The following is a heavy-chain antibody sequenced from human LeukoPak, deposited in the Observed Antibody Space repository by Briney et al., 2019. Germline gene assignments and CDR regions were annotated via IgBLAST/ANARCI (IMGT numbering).Heavy chain of an antibody. J-gene: IGHJ4*02. V-gene: IGHV5-51*01. Sequence: GESLKISCKGSGYSFTNYWIGWVRQMPGKGLEWMGIIYPGDSDTRYSPSFQGQVTISADKSIITAYLQWSSLKASDTAMYYCARTYYYGSGSSISPGYWGQGTLVTVSS. CDR1: GYSFTNYW. CDR2: IYPGDSDT. D-gene: IGHD3-10*01. CDR3: ARTYYYGSGSSISPGY.